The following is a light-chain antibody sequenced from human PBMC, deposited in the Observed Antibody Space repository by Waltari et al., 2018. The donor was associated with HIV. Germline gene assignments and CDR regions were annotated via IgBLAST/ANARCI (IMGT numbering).Light chain of an antibody. CDR3: QSYDGTNWV. Sequence: NFVLTQPHSVSESPGKTVIIPCTRSSGSIGSAYVQWYQQRPGSSPSTVIYADSQRPSGVPDRVSGSVDSSSNSASLTSSGLRSDGEADYYCQSYDGTNWVFGGGTKLTVL. CDR2: ADS. V-gene: IGLV6-57*01. CDR1: SGSIGSAY. J-gene: IGLJ3*02.